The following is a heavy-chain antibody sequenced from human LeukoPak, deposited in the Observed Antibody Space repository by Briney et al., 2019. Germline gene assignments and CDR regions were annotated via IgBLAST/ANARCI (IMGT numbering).Heavy chain of an antibody. CDR2: IFYTGST. D-gene: IGHD3-10*01. Sequence: PSETLSLTCTVSSGSISTSNYYWGWVRQPPGKALEWIGNIFYTGSTYYSPSLKSRVTISLDTSRNQFSLRLNSVTVADTAVYYCAKSNGYGLIGIWGQGTMVTVSS. CDR1: SGSISTSNYY. V-gene: IGHV4-39*07. CDR3: AKSNGYGLIGI. J-gene: IGHJ3*02.